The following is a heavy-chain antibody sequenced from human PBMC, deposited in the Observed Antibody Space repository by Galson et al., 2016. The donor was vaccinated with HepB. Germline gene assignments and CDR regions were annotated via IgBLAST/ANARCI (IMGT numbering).Heavy chain of an antibody. V-gene: IGHV3-23*01. CDR1: RFAFSNYV. Sequence: SLRLSCAASRFAFSNYVMSWVRQAPGKGLEWVSTISDSGDDTYYADPVKGRFTISRDNSKNTLNVQMNSLRVDDTAVYYCAAGYYYGDLGRDWGQGTLVVVSS. CDR3: AAGYYYGDLGRD. CDR2: ISDSGDDT. J-gene: IGHJ4*02. D-gene: IGHD3-22*01.